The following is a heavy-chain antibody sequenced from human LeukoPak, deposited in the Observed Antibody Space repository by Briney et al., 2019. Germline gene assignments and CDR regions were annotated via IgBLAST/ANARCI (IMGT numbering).Heavy chain of an antibody. CDR3: AKDLASDTLVRGVIPY. CDR1: GFTFSSYA. V-gene: IGHV3-23*01. D-gene: IGHD3-10*01. J-gene: IGHJ4*02. Sequence: PGGSLRLSCAASGFTFSSYAMSWVRQAPGKGLEWVSAISGSGANTYYADSVTGRFTISRDNSKNTLYLQMNSLRAEDTAVYYCAKDLASDTLVRGVIPYWGQGTLVTVSS. CDR2: ISGSGANT.